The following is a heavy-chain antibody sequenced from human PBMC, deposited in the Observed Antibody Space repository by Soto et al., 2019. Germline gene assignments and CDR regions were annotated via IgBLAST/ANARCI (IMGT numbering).Heavy chain of an antibody. CDR2: INAGNGNT. J-gene: IGHJ1*01. CDR1: GYTFTSYA. V-gene: IGHV1-3*01. D-gene: IGHD2-21*02. Sequence: ASVKVSCKASGYTFTSYAMHWVRQAPGQRLEWMGWINAGNGNTEYSQKFQGRVTITRDTSASTAYMELSSLRSEDTAVYYCARERGSRHIVVVTAIHFQHWGQGTLVTVSS. CDR3: ARERGSRHIVVVTAIHFQH.